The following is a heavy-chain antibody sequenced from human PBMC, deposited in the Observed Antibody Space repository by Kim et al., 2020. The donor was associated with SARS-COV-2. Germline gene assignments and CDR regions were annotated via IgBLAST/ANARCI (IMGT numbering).Heavy chain of an antibody. D-gene: IGHD2-2*01. CDR3: ARDNRGYCSSTSCYYSYGMDV. CDR2: ISSSSSYT. V-gene: IGHV3-11*06. J-gene: IGHJ6*02. Sequence: GGSLRLSCAASGFTFSDYYMSWIRQAPGKGLEWVSYISSSSSYTNYADSVKGRFTISRDNAKNSLYLQMNSLRAEDTAVYYCARDNRGYCSSTSCYYSYGMDVWGQGTTVTVSS. CDR1: GFTFSDYY.